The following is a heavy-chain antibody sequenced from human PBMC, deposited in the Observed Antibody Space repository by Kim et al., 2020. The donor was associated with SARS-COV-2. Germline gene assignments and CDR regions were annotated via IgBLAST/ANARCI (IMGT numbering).Heavy chain of an antibody. J-gene: IGHJ4*02. V-gene: IGHV3-21*01. D-gene: IGHD4-17*01. CDR3: ARDGSPGTTVNTGVDY. Sequence: DSVKGRFTISSDNAKNSLYLQMNSLRAEDTAVYYCARDGSPGTTVNTGVDYWGQGTLVTVSS.